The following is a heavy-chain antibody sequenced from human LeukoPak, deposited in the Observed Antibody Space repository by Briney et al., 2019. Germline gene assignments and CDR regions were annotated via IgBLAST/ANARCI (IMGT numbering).Heavy chain of an antibody. CDR2: IYTSGST. CDR1: GGSISSYY. CDR3: ARVSTMVQGTYYYYMDV. Sequence: SETLSLTCTVSGGSISSYYWSWIRQPAGKGLEWIGRIYTSGSTNYNPSLKSRFTMSVDTSKNQFSLKLSSVTAADTAVYYCARVSTMVQGTYYYYMDVWGKGTPVTVSS. D-gene: IGHD3-10*01. J-gene: IGHJ6*03. V-gene: IGHV4-4*07.